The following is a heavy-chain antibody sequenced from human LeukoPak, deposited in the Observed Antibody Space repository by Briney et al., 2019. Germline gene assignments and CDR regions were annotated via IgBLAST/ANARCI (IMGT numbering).Heavy chain of an antibody. D-gene: IGHD6-19*01. CDR2: IYYSGST. J-gene: IGHJ4*02. CDR3: ARELAAPYFDY. Sequence: SETLSLTCTVSGGSISSYYWSWIRQPPGKGLEWIGYIYYSGSTNYNPSLKSRVTISVDMSKNQFSLKLSSVTAADTAVYYCARELAAPYFDYWGQGTLVTVSS. V-gene: IGHV4-59*01. CDR1: GGSISSYY.